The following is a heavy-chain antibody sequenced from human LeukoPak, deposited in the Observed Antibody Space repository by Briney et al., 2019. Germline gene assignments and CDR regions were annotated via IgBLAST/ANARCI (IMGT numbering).Heavy chain of an antibody. CDR3: ARGPPTGTIFGVVITDWFDP. V-gene: IGHV3-21*01. J-gene: IGHJ5*02. D-gene: IGHD3-3*01. CDR1: GFTFSSYS. CDR2: ISSSGSYI. Sequence: GGSLRLSCAASGFTFSSYSMNWVRQAPGKGLEWVSSISSSGSYIYYADSVKGRFTISRDNAKNSLYLQMNSLRAEDTAVYYCARGPPTGTIFGVVITDWFDPWGQGTLVTVSS.